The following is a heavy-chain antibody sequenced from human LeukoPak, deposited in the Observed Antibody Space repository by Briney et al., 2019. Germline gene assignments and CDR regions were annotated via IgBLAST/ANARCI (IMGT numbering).Heavy chain of an antibody. V-gene: IGHV3-7*01. CDR1: GFSVNSDW. Sequence: RPGGSLRLSCAASGFSVNSDWLDWVRQAPGKGLEWVANIKHDESEKNYLDSVKGRFTISRDNAQNSLYLQMNGLRVEDTAVYYCTRRLDDWGQGTLVTVSS. CDR2: IKHDESEK. CDR3: TRRLDD. J-gene: IGHJ4*02. D-gene: IGHD3-16*01.